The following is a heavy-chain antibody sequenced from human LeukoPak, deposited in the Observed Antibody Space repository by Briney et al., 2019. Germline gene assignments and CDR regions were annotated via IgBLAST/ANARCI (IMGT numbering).Heavy chain of an antibody. CDR3: ARDVISILLYYGMDV. V-gene: IGHV1-18*01. CDR1: GYTFTSYG. J-gene: IGHJ6*02. CDR2: ISAYNGNT. Sequence: ASVKVSCKASGYTFTSYGISWVRQAPGQGLEWMGWISAYNGNTNYAQKLQGRVTMTTDTSTSTAYMELRSLRFDDTAVYYCARDVISILLYYGMDVWGQGTTVTVSS. D-gene: IGHD2/OR15-2a*01.